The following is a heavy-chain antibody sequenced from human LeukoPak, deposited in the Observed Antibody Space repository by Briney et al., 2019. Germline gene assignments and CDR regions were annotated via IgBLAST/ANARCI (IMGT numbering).Heavy chain of an antibody. V-gene: IGHV3-48*01. D-gene: IGHD6-19*01. J-gene: IGHJ6*02. CDR2: ISGSSSAI. CDR1: GFTFTSYS. Sequence: GGSLRLSCVASGFTFTSYSMNWVRQAPGKGLEWVSYISGSSSAIHYADSVKGRFTISRDNSKNTLYLQMNSLRAEDTAVYYCARDKRAVAYYYYGMDVWGQGTTVTVSS. CDR3: ARDKRAVAYYYYGMDV.